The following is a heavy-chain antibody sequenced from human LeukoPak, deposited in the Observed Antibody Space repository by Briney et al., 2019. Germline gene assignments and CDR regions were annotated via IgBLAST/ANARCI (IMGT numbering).Heavy chain of an antibody. V-gene: IGHV4-39*07. Sequence: SETLSLTCTVSGGSISGSSYYWGWIRQPPGKGLEWIGSIYYSGSTYYNPSLKSRVTISVDTSKKQFSLKLRSVTTADTAVYFCAGDSVGFDSWGQGTLVTVSS. J-gene: IGHJ4*02. D-gene: IGHD1-26*01. CDR3: AGDSVGFDS. CDR1: GGSISGSSYY. CDR2: IYYSGST.